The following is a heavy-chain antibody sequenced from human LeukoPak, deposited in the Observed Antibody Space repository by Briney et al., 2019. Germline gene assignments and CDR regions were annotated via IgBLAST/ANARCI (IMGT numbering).Heavy chain of an antibody. J-gene: IGHJ4*02. CDR2: INPNSGGT. Sequence: GASVKVSCKASGYTFTGYYMHWVRQAPGQGLEWMGWINPNSGGTNYAQKFQGRVTMTRDTSISTAYMELSRLRSDDTAVYYCARDLLNNWGLRLEDASAHSNDYWGQGTLVTVSS. CDR1: GYTFTGYY. V-gene: IGHV1-2*02. CDR3: ARDLLNNWGLRLEDASAHSNDY. D-gene: IGHD7-27*01.